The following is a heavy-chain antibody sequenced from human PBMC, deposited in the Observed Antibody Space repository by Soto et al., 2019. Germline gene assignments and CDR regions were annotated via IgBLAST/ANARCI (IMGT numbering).Heavy chain of an antibody. D-gene: IGHD3-3*01. CDR1: GGTFSSYA. CDR2: IIPIFGTA. V-gene: IGHV1-69*13. J-gene: IGHJ4*02. Sequence: SVKVSCKASGGTFSSYAISWVRQAPGQGLEWMGGIIPIFGTANYAQKFQGRVTITADESTSTAYMELSSLRSEDTAVYYCARVPKPRLRFLEWLLFDYWGQGTRVTVSS. CDR3: ARVPKPRLRFLEWLLFDY.